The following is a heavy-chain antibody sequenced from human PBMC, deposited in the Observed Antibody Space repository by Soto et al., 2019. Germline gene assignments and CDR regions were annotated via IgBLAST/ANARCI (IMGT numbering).Heavy chain of an antibody. CDR1: GGSFSGYY. CDR3: ARGTEYYYGSGSQTLDY. D-gene: IGHD3-10*01. J-gene: IGHJ4*02. V-gene: IGHV4-34*01. CDR2: INHSGST. Sequence: TSETLSLTCAVYGGSFSGYYWSWIRQPPGKGLEWIGEINHSGSTNYNPSLKSRVTISVDTSKNQFSLKLSSVTAADTAVYYCARGTEYYYGSGSQTLDYWGQGTLVTVSS.